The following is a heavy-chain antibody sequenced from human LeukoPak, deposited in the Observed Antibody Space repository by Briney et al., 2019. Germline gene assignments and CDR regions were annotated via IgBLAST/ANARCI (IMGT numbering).Heavy chain of an antibody. CDR1: GYTFTGYY. V-gene: IGHV1-2*02. CDR2: INPNSGGT. J-gene: IGHJ6*03. CDR3: AREAYDSGNFRTDYYYMDV. Sequence: ASVKVSCKASGYTFTGYYMHWVRQAPGQGLEWMGWINPNSGGTNCAQKFQGRVTVTRDTSISTAYMELSRLRSDDTAVYYCAREAYDSGNFRTDYYYMDVWGIGTTVTVSS. D-gene: IGHD3-10*01.